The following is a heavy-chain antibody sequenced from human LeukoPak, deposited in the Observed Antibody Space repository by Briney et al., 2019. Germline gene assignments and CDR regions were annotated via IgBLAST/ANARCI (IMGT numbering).Heavy chain of an antibody. D-gene: IGHD4-23*01. CDR3: ARDIGVVTPGY. CDR2: ISAYNGNT. J-gene: IGHJ4*02. Sequence: GASVKVSCKASGAPFSSYALSWVRQAPGQGLEWMGWISAYNGNTNYAQKLQGRVTMTTDTSTSTAYMELRSLRSDDTAVYYCARDIGVVTPGYWGQGTLVTVSS. CDR1: GAPFSSYA. V-gene: IGHV1-18*01.